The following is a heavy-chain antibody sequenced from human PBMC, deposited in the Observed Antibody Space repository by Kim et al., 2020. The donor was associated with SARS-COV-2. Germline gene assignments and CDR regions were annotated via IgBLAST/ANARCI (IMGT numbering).Heavy chain of an antibody. Sequence: GGSLRLSCAASAFTFSRSWMSWVRQAPGKGLEWVANIKQDGSEKYYVASVKGRFTISRDNAENSLYLQMYSLRAEDTAMYYCAPHDGEFPYFDFRGQGTLVTVSS. CDR3: APHDGEFPYFDF. J-gene: IGHJ4*02. D-gene: IGHD7-27*01. CDR1: AFTFSRSW. V-gene: IGHV3-7*03. CDR2: IKQDGSEK.